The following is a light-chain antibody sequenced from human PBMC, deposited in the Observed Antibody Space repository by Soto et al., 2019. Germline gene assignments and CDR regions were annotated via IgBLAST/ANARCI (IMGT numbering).Light chain of an antibody. V-gene: IGKV3-20*01. CDR2: GAS. J-gene: IGKJ3*01. CDR3: QQYGSSLLT. CDR1: QSVSSSY. Sequence: ESVLTQSPGTLSLSPGERATLSCRASQSVSSSYLALYQQKPGQAPRLLIYGASSRATGIPDRFSGSGSGTYFTLTISSLEPEDFAVYYCQQYGSSLLTFGPGTKVDIK.